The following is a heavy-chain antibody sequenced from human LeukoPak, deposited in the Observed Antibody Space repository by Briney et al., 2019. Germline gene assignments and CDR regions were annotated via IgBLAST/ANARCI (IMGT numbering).Heavy chain of an antibody. J-gene: IGHJ4*02. D-gene: IGHD6-6*01. CDR1: GYTFSGYY. CDR2: MNPNSSAT. Sequence: ASVTVSCKASGYTFSGYYMHWVRQAPGQGLEWMGWMNPNSSATSYAQRFQGRVTMTRDTSISTAYMELSRLSSDDTAVYYCAAARPSNFFDYWGQGTLVTVSS. CDR3: AAARPSNFFDY. V-gene: IGHV1-2*02.